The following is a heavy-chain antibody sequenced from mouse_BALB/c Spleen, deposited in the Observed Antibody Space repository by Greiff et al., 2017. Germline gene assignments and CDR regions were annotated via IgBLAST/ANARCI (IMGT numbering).Heavy chain of an antibody. CDR1: GYSFTGYN. Sequence: VHVKQSGPELEKPGASVKISCKASGYSFTGYNMNWVKQSNGKSLEWIGNIDPYYGGTSYNQKFKGKATLTVDKSSSTAYMQLKSLTSEDSAVYYCALVVAGDYYAMDYWGQGTSVTVSS. J-gene: IGHJ4*01. CDR3: ALVVAGDYYAMDY. CDR2: IDPYYGGT. D-gene: IGHD1-1*01. V-gene: IGHV1-39*01.